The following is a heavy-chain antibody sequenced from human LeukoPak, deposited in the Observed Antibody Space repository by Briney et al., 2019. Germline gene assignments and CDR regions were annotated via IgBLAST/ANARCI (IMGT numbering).Heavy chain of an antibody. V-gene: IGHV5-51*01. CDR2: IYPGDSDT. CDR1: GYRFTTYW. D-gene: IGHD3-10*01. CDR3: ARQHGSGSYYSTAIDY. Sequence: GALKISCEASGYRFTTYWIGWVGPMPGKGVEWMEIIYPGDSDTRSSPSFQGQVTISADKSRSTAFLRWSSLKTSDTAMYFCARQHGSGSYYSTAIDYWGHGTLV. J-gene: IGHJ4*01.